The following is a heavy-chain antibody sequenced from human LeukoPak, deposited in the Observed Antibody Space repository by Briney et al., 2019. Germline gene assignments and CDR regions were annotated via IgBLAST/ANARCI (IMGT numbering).Heavy chain of an antibody. J-gene: IGHJ3*01. CDR3: VRDGSLGTVKTA. D-gene: IGHD3-16*01. CDR2: INPDGSAR. CDR1: GFIFSSYG. V-gene: IGHV3-7*01. Sequence: PGGSLRLSCTASGFIFSSYGMHWVRQAPGKGLEWVANINPDGSARYYLYSGEGRFTVRRDNTWSSLSLQMNSLRVEDTARYYCVRDGSLGTVKTAWGQGTMVTVSP.